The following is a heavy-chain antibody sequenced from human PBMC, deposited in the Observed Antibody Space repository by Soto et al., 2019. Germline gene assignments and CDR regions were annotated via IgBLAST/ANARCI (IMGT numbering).Heavy chain of an antibody. D-gene: IGHD4-17*01. V-gene: IGHV3-30*03. Sequence: GGSLRLSCAASGFTFSSYGMHLVRQAPGKGLEWVAVISYDGSNKFYADSAKGRFTISRDNSKNTLYLEMNSLRAEDTAVLYCVRDGGNVDYACYFDYWGQGTLVTVSS. J-gene: IGHJ4*02. CDR2: ISYDGSNK. CDR3: VRDGGNVDYACYFDY. CDR1: GFTFSSYG.